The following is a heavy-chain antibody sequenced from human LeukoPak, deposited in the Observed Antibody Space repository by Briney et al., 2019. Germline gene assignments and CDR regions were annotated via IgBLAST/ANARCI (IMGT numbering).Heavy chain of an antibody. J-gene: IGHJ3*02. CDR2: INTNTGNP. Sequence: WASVKVSCKASGYTFTSYAMNWVRQAPGQGLEWMGWINTNTGNPTYAQGFTGRFVFSLDTSVSTAYLQISSLKAEDTAVYYCATTGGEKELRDAFDIWGQGTMVTVSS. V-gene: IGHV7-4-1*02. CDR1: GYTFTSYA. CDR3: ATTGGEKELRDAFDI. D-gene: IGHD3-16*01.